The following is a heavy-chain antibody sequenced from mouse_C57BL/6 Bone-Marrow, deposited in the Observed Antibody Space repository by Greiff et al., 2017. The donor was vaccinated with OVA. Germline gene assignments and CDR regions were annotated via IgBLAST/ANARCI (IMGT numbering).Heavy chain of an antibody. Sequence: QVQLKQSGPELVKPGASVKLSCKASGYTFTRYDINWVKQRPGQGLEWIGWIYPRAGSTKYNEKFKGKATLTVDTSSSTAYMELHSLTSEDSAVYFCARSGYDYDEGGWGQGTTRTVSS. J-gene: IGHJ2*01. CDR3: ARSGYDYDEGG. D-gene: IGHD2-4*01. CDR1: GYTFTRYD. V-gene: IGHV1-85*01. CDR2: IYPRAGST.